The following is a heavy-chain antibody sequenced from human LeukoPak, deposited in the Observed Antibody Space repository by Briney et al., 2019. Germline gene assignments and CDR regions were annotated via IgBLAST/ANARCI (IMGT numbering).Heavy chain of an antibody. J-gene: IGHJ5*02. CDR1: GYTFTNYA. D-gene: IGHD6-19*01. V-gene: IGHV1-18*01. CDR3: ARDSSGWYHWFDP. CDR2: ISAYNGNT. Sequence: ASVKVSCKASGYTFTNYAMNWVRQAPGQGLEWMGWISAYNGNTNYAQKFQGRVTMTTDTSTSTAYMELRSLRSDDTAVYYCARDSSGWYHWFDPWGQGTRVTVSS.